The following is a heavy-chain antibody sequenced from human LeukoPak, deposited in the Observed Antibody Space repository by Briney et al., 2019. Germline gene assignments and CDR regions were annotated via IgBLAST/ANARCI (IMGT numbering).Heavy chain of an antibody. J-gene: IGHJ4*02. Sequence: SLKVSCKASGDTFSSYAISWVRQAPGQGLEWMGGIIPIFGTANYAQKFQGRVTITADESTSTAYMELSSLRSEDTAVYYCARGVSYYDSSGYYGYWGQGTLVTVSS. V-gene: IGHV1-69*01. CDR3: ARGVSYYDSSGYYGY. D-gene: IGHD3-22*01. CDR2: IIPIFGTA. CDR1: GDTFSSYA.